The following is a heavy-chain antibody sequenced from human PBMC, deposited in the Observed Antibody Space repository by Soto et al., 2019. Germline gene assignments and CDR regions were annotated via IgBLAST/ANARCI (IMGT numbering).Heavy chain of an antibody. CDR2: IYYSGSI. V-gene: IGHV4-59*01. Sequence: SETLSLTCTVSGGSISSYYWSWIRQPPGKGLEWIGYIYYSGSINYNPSLKSRVTISVDTSKNQFSLKLSSVTAADTAVYYCARAPNYYDSSGYGGKAFDIWGQGTMVTVSS. D-gene: IGHD3-22*01. CDR1: GGSISSYY. CDR3: ARAPNYYDSSGYGGKAFDI. J-gene: IGHJ3*02.